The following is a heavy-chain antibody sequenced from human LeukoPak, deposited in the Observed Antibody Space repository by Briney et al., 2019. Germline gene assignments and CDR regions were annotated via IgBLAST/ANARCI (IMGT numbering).Heavy chain of an antibody. CDR1: GFTVSSNY. D-gene: IGHD3-10*01. V-gene: IGHV3-53*01. J-gene: IGHJ6*02. CDR2: IYSGGST. Sequence: GGSLRLSCAASGFTVSSNYMSWVRQAPGKGLEWVSVIYSGGSTYYADSVKGRFTISRDNSKNTLYLQMNSLRAEDTAVYYCARGHNTITMVRGVPQYYYYGMDVWGQGTTVTVSS. CDR3: ARGHNTITMVRGVPQYYYYGMDV.